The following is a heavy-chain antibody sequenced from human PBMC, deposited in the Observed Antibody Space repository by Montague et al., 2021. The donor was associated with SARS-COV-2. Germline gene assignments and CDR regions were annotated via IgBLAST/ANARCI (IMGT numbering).Heavy chain of an antibody. CDR2: TYYRSKWYY. D-gene: IGHD6-13*01. J-gene: IGHJ4*02. Sequence: CAISGDSVSSNTAAWNWIRQSPSRGLEWLGRTYYRSKWYYDYAVSVKSRMTISPDTFKNQFSLQLSSVTPEDRAAYYCARDPRYSLSWSFDYWGQGTLVTVSS. V-gene: IGHV6-1*01. CDR1: GDSVSSNTAA. CDR3: ARDPRYSLSWSFDY.